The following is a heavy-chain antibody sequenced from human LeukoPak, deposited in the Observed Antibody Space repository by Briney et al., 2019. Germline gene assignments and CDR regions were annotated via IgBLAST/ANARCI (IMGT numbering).Heavy chain of an antibody. D-gene: IGHD3-10*01. CDR1: GGSISSYY. J-gene: IGHJ6*03. CDR2: IYYSGST. Sequence: SETLSLTCTVSGGSISSYYWSWLRQPPGKGLEWIGYIYYSGSTNYNPSLKNRVTISLDTSKDQFSLKLSSVTAADTAVYYCARDSPYYYGSGSATYYMDVWGKGTTVTISS. V-gene: IGHV4-59*01. CDR3: ARDSPYYYGSGSATYYMDV.